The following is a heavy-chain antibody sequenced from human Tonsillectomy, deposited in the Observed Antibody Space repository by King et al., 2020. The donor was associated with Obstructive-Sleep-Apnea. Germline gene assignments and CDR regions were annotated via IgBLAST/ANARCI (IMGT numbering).Heavy chain of an antibody. Sequence: VQLQQWGAGLLKPSETLSLTCAVYGGSFSGYYWNWIRQPPGKGLEWIGEINHSGSTNYNPSLKSRVTISVDTSKNQFSLKLSSVTAADTAVYYCARHSYYYDSSGYSVESYDHYYGMDVWGQGTTVTVSS. V-gene: IGHV4-34*01. CDR1: GGSFSGYY. CDR2: INHSGST. J-gene: IGHJ6*02. CDR3: ARHSYYYDSSGYSVESYDHYYGMDV. D-gene: IGHD3-22*01.